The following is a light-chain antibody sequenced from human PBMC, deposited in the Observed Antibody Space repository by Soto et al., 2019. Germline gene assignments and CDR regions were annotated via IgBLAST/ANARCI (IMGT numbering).Light chain of an antibody. V-gene: IGKV1-5*01. CDR1: QGISSW. J-gene: IGKJ1*01. Sequence: ITLTEGHSILFGCVGDRVTIPCRASQGISSWLAWYQQKPGKAPKLLIYDASSLESGVPSRFSGSGSGTEFTLTISSLQPEDFATYYCQHNNSYPWTFGQGTKVDIK. CDR2: DAS. CDR3: QHNNSYPWT.